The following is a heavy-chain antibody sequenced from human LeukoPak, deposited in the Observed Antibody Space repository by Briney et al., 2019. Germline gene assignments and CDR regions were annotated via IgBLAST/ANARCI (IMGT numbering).Heavy chain of an antibody. Sequence: ASVKVSCKASGYTFTSYYMHWVRQAPGQGLEWMGIINPSGGSTSYAQKFQGRVTMTRDTSTSTVYMELSSLRSEDTAVYYCARAFIYGSGSYYNGDPYCFDYWGQGTLVTVSS. D-gene: IGHD3-10*01. CDR1: GYTFTSYY. CDR3: ARAFIYGSGSYYNGDPYCFDY. CDR2: INPSGGST. V-gene: IGHV1-46*01. J-gene: IGHJ4*02.